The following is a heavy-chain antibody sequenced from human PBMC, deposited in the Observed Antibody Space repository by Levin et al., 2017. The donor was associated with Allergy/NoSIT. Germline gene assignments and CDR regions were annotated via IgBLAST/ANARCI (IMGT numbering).Heavy chain of an antibody. CDR1: GFTFRDYA. CDR2: IRSTAYGGTT. Sequence: GESLKISCTASGFTFRDYAISWFRQPPGRGLEWVGFIRSTAYGGTTESAASVKGRLTIPREDSKSIAYLQLNSLKTEDTAGYYCTRDDFRPGPYFDYWGQGTLVTVSS. V-gene: IGHV3-49*03. J-gene: IGHJ4*02. D-gene: IGHD3-3*01. CDR3: TRDDFRPGPYFDY.